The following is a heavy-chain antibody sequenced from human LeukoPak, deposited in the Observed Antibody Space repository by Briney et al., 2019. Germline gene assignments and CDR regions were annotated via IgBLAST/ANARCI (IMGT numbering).Heavy chain of an antibody. V-gene: IGHV3-53*01. CDR1: GFTVSSNY. Sequence: GGSLRLSCAASGFTVSSNYMSWVRQAPGKGLEWVSVIYSGGSTYYADSVKGRFTISRDNSKNTLYLQMNSLRAEDTAVYYCARASGGDKDPSNDAFDIWGQGTMVTVSS. J-gene: IGHJ3*02. CDR3: ARASGGDKDPSNDAFDI. D-gene: IGHD4-17*01. CDR2: IYSGGST.